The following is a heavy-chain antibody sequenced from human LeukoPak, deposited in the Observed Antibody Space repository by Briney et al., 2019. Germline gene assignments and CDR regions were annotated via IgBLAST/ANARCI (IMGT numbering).Heavy chain of an antibody. CDR1: EFTFNTYR. D-gene: IGHD4/OR15-4a*01. CDR3: ARSHPLVPYFDY. CDR2: ISSSGSTI. J-gene: IGHJ4*02. Sequence: GGSLRLSCAASEFTFNTYRMHWVRQAPGKGLEWVSYISSSGSTIYYADSVKGRFTISRDNAKNSLYLQMNSLRAEDTAVYYCARSHPLVPYFDYWGQGTLVTVSS. V-gene: IGHV3-48*04.